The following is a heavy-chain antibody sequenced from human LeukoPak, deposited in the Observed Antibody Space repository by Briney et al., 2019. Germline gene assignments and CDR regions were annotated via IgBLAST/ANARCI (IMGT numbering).Heavy chain of an antibody. Sequence: GGSLRLSCAASGFTFVDYAMHWVRQAPGKGLEWVSLISGDDGSTYYADSVKGRFTVSRDNSKNSLYLQMNSLRTEDTAFYYCAKDLYSSMDSWGQGTLVTVSS. CDR2: ISGDDGST. CDR1: GFTFVDYA. J-gene: IGHJ5*01. D-gene: IGHD6-13*01. V-gene: IGHV3-43*02. CDR3: AKDLYSSMDS.